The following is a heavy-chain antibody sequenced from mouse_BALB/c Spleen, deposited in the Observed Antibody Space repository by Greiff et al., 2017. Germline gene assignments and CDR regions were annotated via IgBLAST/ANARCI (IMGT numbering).Heavy chain of an antibody. CDR3: ARHFTIGTTHYYAMDY. CDR1: GFTFSSYG. CDR2: ISSGGSYT. Sequence: EVNVVESGGDLVKPGGSLKLSCAASGFTFSSYGMSWVRQTPDKRLEWVATISSGGSYTYYPDSVKGRFTISRDNAKNTLYLQMSSLKSEDTAMYYCARHFTIGTTHYYAMDYWGQGTSVTVSS. D-gene: IGHD2-14*01. V-gene: IGHV5-6*01. J-gene: IGHJ4*01.